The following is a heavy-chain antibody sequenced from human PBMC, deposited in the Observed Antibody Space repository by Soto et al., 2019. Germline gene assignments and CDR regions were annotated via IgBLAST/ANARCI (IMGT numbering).Heavy chain of an antibody. CDR2: INPSGGST. CDR1: GYTFTSYY. Sequence: ASVKVSCKASGYTFTSYYMHWVRQAPGQGLEWMGIINPSGGSTSYAQKFQGRVTMTRDTSTSTVYMELSSLRSEDTAVYYCARDRVAAAGTRWFDPWGQGTLVTVS. D-gene: IGHD6-13*01. J-gene: IGHJ5*02. V-gene: IGHV1-46*01. CDR3: ARDRVAAAGTRWFDP.